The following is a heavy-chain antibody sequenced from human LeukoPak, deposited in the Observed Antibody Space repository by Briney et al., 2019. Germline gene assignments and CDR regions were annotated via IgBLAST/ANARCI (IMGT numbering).Heavy chain of an antibody. CDR2: INPNSGDT. CDR3: ARGGCSGGSCYPFDY. J-gene: IGHJ4*02. D-gene: IGHD2-15*01. CDR1: GYIFTGYY. Sequence: GASVKVSCKASGYIFTGYYMHWVRQAPGQGLEWMGWINPNSGDTNYAQKFQGRVTMTRDTSISTAYMELSSLRSEDTAVYHCARGGCSGGSCYPFDYWGQGTLVTVSS. V-gene: IGHV1-2*02.